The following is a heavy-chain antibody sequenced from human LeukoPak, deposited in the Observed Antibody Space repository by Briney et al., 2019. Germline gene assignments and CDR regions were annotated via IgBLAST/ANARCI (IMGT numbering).Heavy chain of an antibody. V-gene: IGHV1-2*02. D-gene: IGHD2-15*01. CDR1: GYTFTGYY. CDR2: INPNSGGT. Sequence: ASVKVSCKASGYTFTGYYMHWVRQAPGQGLEWMGWINPNSGGTNYAQKFQGRVTMTRDTSISTAYMELSRLRSDDTAVYYCARVQSDLYCSGGSCNSLDYWGQGTLVTVSS. CDR3: ARVQSDLYCSGGSCNSLDY. J-gene: IGHJ4*02.